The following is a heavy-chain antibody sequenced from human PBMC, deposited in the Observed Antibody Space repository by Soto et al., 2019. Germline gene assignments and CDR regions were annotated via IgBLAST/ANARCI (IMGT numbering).Heavy chain of an antibody. CDR3: ARGAFPTWGSYPLDY. D-gene: IGHD3-16*02. V-gene: IGHV3-7*04. J-gene: IGHJ4*01. CDR2: TKQDGSEE. CDR1: GFTFRSYC. Sequence: GSLRLCWSAAGFTFRSYCISCVRQAPGKGLKWVANTKQDGSEERYVDSVKGRFTISRDNAKNSLYLQMNSLRAEDTAIYYCARGAFPTWGSYPLDYWGQGTLVTVSS.